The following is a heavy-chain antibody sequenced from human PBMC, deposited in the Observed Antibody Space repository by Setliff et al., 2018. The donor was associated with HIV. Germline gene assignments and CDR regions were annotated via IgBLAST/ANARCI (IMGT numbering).Heavy chain of an antibody. CDR2: IYTSGST. CDR3: ARHGDYNFWSGYYFDF. CDR1: GVSINSHY. D-gene: IGHD3-3*01. J-gene: IGHJ4*02. Sequence: SETLSLTCTVSGVSINSHYWSWIRQPPGKGLEWIGYIYTSGSTNFNPSLKSRGTISVDTSKNQFSLKLNSVTAADTAVHYCARHGDYNFWSGYYFDFWGQGTLVTVSS. V-gene: IGHV4-4*09.